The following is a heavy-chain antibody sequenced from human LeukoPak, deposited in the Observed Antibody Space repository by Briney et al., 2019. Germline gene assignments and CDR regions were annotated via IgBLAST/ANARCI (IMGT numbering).Heavy chain of an antibody. CDR3: AKGLYYYAMDV. CDR2: IGNSGGST. V-gene: IGHV3-23*01. CDR1: GFTCSSYA. J-gene: IGHJ6*02. Sequence: GGSLRLSCAASGFTCSSYARTWVRQAPAKGLDWVSAIGNSGGSTYYADSVKGRFTISRDNSKNTLYLQMSSLRAEDTAVYYCAKGLYYYAMDVWGQGTAVTVSS.